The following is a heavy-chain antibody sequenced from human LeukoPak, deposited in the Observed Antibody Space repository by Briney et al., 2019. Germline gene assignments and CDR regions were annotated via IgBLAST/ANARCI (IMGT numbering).Heavy chain of an antibody. CDR2: IYVSGTT. J-gene: IGHJ4*02. Sequence: SETLSLTCTVSGGSISRYYWSWIRQPAGKGLEWIGRIYVSGTTNYSPSLKSRLTMSVDTSRNQFSLKLNSVTAADTAVYYCARSSSGSYYDNTFDYWGQGTLVTVSS. V-gene: IGHV4-4*07. CDR3: ARSSSGSYYDNTFDY. D-gene: IGHD1-26*01. CDR1: GGSISRYY.